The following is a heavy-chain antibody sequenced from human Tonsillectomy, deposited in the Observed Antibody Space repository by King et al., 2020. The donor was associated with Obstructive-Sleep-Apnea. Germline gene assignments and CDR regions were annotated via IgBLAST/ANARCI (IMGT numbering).Heavy chain of an antibody. CDR2: ISYDGNNK. D-gene: IGHD3-3*01. CDR3: ARGPGGDYRISDFDY. J-gene: IGHJ4*02. V-gene: IGHV3-30-3*01. CDR1: GFTFTSYS. Sequence: VQLVESGGGVVQPGRSLRLSCAASGFTFTSYSMHWVRQAPGKGLEGGAVISYDGNNKYHADFVKGRFTSSIDNFRNILDLQMNRLRPEDTAVYYCARGPGGDYRISDFDYWGQGTLVTVSS.